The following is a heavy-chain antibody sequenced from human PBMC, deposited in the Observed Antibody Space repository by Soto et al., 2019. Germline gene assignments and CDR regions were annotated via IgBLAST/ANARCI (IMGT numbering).Heavy chain of an antibody. CDR1: GGSIRSYY. CDR2: IYYSGST. CDR3: ARVGSGYHLEGDYVDY. J-gene: IGHJ4*01. V-gene: IGHV4-59*01. Sequence: PSETLSLTCTVSGGSIRSYYWSWIRQPPGKGLEWIGYIYYSGSTNYNPSLKSRVTISVDTSKNQFSLKLSSVTAADTAVYYCARVGSGYHLEGDYVDYWGQGTRVS. D-gene: IGHD5-12*01.